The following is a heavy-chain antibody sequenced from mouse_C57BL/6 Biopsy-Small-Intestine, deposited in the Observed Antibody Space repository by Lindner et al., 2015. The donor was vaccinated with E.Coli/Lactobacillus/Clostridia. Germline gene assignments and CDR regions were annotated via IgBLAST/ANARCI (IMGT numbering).Heavy chain of an antibody. V-gene: IGHV2-3*01. Sequence: QLQESGPGLVQPSQSLSITCTVSGFSLTSFAVHWVRQPPGKGLEWLGIIWGDGSTNYRSALISRLSISKDNSKSQVFLKLNSLQTDDTATYYCARSPNYDYAMDYWGQGTSVTVSS. CDR3: ARSPNYDYAMDY. CDR2: IWGDGST. D-gene: IGHD2-1*01. CDR1: GFSLTSFA. J-gene: IGHJ4*01.